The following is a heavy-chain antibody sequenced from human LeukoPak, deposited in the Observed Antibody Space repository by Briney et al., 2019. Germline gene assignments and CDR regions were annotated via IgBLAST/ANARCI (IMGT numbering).Heavy chain of an antibody. CDR3: ARDSNGAYYFDY. CDR2: ISYDGSNK. D-gene: IGHD4-17*01. CDR1: GFTFSSYG. J-gene: IGHJ4*02. Sequence: GGSLRLSCAASGFTFSSYGMRWVRQAPGKGLEWVAVISYDGSNKYYADSVKGRFTISRDNSKNTLYLQMNSLRAEDTAVYYCARDSNGAYYFDYWGQGTLVTVSS. V-gene: IGHV3-30*03.